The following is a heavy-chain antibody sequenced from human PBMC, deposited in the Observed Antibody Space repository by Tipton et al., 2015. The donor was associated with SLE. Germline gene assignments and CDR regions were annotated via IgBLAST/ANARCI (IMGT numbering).Heavy chain of an antibody. J-gene: IGHJ5*02. V-gene: IGHV3-30*02. D-gene: IGHD2-15*01. CDR2: IRYDGSNK. CDR3: AKDGGGSWDWFDP. CDR1: GFTFSSYG. Sequence: GSLRLSCAASGFTFSSYGMHWVRQAPGKGLEWVAFIRYDGSNKYYADSGKGRFTISRDNSKNTLYLQMNSLRAEDTAVYYCAKDGGGSWDWFDPWGQGTLVTVSS.